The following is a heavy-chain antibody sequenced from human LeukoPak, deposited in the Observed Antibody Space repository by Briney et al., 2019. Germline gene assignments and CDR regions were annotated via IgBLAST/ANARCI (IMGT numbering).Heavy chain of an antibody. J-gene: IGHJ4*02. Sequence: GGSLRLSCAASGFTFSSYAMSWVRQAPGKGLEWVSAISGSGGSTYYADSVKGRFTISRDNSKNTLYPQMNSLRAEDTAVYYCAKDQGRRYYDSSGYYYYWGQGTLVTVSS. CDR1: GFTFSSYA. CDR3: AKDQGRRYYDSSGYYYY. D-gene: IGHD3-22*01. CDR2: ISGSGGST. V-gene: IGHV3-23*01.